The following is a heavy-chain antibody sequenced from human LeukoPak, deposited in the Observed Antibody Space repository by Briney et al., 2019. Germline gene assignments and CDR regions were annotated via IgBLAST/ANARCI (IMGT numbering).Heavy chain of an antibody. D-gene: IGHD2-15*01. J-gene: IGHJ5*02. V-gene: IGHV5-51*01. CDR3: ARQEYCSGGSCYSWFDP. Sequence: GESLKISCNGSGYSINNYSIGWVGQMPRKGLEWMGFIYSSDSDIRYGPCFQGQATISADKFISTADLQWSSLKASDTAMYYCARQEYCSGGSCYSWFDPWGQGTLVTVSS. CDR1: GYSINNYS. CDR2: IYSSDSDI.